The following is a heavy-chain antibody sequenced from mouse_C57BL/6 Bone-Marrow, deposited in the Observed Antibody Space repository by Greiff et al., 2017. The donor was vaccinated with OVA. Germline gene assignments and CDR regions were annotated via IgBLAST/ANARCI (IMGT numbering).Heavy chain of an antibody. CDR3: ARGSLGRFDY. CDR1: GYTFTDYY. CDR2: IYPGSGNT. V-gene: IGHV1-76*01. J-gene: IGHJ2*01. D-gene: IGHD4-1*01. Sequence: VQLQQSGAELVRPGASVKLSCKASGYTFTDYYINWVKQRPGQGLEWIARIYPGSGNTYYNEKFKGKATLTAEKSSSTAYMQLSSLTSEDSAVYFCARGSLGRFDYWGQGTTLTVSS.